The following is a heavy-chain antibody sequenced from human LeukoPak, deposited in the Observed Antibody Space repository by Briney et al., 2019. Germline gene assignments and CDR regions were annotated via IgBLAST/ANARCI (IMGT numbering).Heavy chain of an antibody. CDR3: ARDSGDSRGYYFDAFDI. V-gene: IGHV3-21*01. D-gene: IGHD3-22*01. CDR1: GFTFSSNS. Sequence: PGGSLRPSCAASGFTFSSNSMNWVRQAPRKGLALVASISRSMSYIYYADSVKGRFTISRDNAKNSLYLQMTSLRAEDTAVYYCARDSGDSRGYYFDAFDIWGQGTMVTVSS. J-gene: IGHJ3*02. CDR2: ISRSMSYI.